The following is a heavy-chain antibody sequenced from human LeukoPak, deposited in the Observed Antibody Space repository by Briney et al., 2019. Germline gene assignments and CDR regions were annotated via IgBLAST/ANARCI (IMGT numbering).Heavy chain of an antibody. CDR2: IYHSGNT. D-gene: IGHD5-24*01. Sequence: SETLSLTCTVSGYSISSGYYWGWIRQPPGKGLEWIGSIYHSGNTYYNPSLKSRVTISVDTSNNQFSLKLSSVTAADTAVYYCARRMATEIDYWGQGTLVTVSS. CDR3: ARRMATEIDY. CDR1: GYSISSGYY. J-gene: IGHJ4*02. V-gene: IGHV4-38-2*02.